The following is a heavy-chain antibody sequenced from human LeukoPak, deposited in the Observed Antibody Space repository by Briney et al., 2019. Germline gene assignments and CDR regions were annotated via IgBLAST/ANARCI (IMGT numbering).Heavy chain of an antibody. CDR3: ARETRGAAGLFDY. D-gene: IGHD6-13*01. CDR1: GGTFISYA. CDR2: IIPIFGTA. V-gene: IGHV1-69*01. Sequence: GSSVKVSCKASGGTFISYAISWVRQAPGQGLEWMGGIIPIFGTANYAQKFQGRVTITADESTSTAYMELSSLRSEDTAVYYCARETRGAAGLFDYWGQGTLVTVSS. J-gene: IGHJ4*02.